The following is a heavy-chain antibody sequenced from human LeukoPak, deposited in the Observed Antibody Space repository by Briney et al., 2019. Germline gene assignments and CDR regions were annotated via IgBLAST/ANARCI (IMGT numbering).Heavy chain of an antibody. CDR3: AREPRYSSSWYYFDY. D-gene: IGHD6-13*01. CDR1: GFIFRTYG. J-gene: IGHJ4*02. CDR2: ISSSGSTI. V-gene: IGHV3-48*03. Sequence: GGSLRLSCAASGFIFRTYGMHWVRQAPGKGLEWVSYISSSGSTIYYADSVKGRFTISRDNAKNSLYLQMNSLRAEDTAVYYCAREPRYSSSWYYFDYWGQGTLVTVSS.